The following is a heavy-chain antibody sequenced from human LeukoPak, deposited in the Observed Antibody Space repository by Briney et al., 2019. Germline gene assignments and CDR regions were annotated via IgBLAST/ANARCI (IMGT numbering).Heavy chain of an antibody. D-gene: IGHD6-19*01. CDR2: INPNSGGT. CDR1: GYTFTGYY. J-gene: IGHJ4*02. CDR3: ARVNPSGWPNYFDY. Sequence: ASVKVSCKASGYTFTGYYMHWVRQAPGQGLEWMGWINPNSGGTNYAQKFQGRVTMTRDTSISTAYMELSRLRSDDTAVYYCARVNPSGWPNYFDYWGQGTLVTVSP. V-gene: IGHV1-2*02.